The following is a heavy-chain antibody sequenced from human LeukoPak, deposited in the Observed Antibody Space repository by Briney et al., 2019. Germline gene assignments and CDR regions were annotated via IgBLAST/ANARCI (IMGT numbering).Heavy chain of an antibody. CDR1: GGSISSYY. CDR2: IYTSGST. Sequence: SETLSLTCTVSGGSISSYYWSWIRQPAGKGLGWIGRIYTSGSTNYNPSLKSRVTMSVDTSKNQFSLKLSSVTAADTAVYYCARVKAPLPAAGYYFDYWGQGTLVTVSS. J-gene: IGHJ4*02. V-gene: IGHV4-4*07. CDR3: ARVKAPLPAAGYYFDY. D-gene: IGHD6-13*01.